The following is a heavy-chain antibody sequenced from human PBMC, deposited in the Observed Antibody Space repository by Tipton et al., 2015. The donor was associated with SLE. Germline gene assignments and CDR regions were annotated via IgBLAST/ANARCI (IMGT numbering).Heavy chain of an antibody. CDR3: VTNFRLWDQDY. J-gene: IGHJ4*02. CDR1: GFSVGSSSFY. Sequence: TLSLTCTVSGFSVGSSSFYWGWIRQSPQKGLEWVGSGYYLGDTYYNPSLESRVTTSVDKSKNQFSLGLTSVTAADTAVYYCVTNFRLWDQDYWGQGSLVTVSS. D-gene: IGHD1-1*01. V-gene: IGHV4-39*07. CDR2: GYYLGDT.